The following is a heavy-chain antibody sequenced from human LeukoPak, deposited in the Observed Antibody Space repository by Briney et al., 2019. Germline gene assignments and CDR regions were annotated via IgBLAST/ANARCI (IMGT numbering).Heavy chain of an antibody. CDR3: ARSPFEATAAGH. CDR2: MNPDSGNT. D-gene: IGHD6-13*01. V-gene: IGHV1-8*01. J-gene: IGHJ4*02. Sequence: ASVKVSCKASGYTFTSYDINWVRQATGQGLEWMGWMNPDSGNTGFAQKFQGRVTLTRNTSINTAYMELSSLRSEDTAVYYCARSPFEATAAGHWGQGTLVTVSS. CDR1: GYTFTSYD.